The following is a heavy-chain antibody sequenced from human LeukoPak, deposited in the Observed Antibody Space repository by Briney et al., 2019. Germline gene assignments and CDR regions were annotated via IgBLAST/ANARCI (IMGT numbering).Heavy chain of an antibody. CDR3: ARGGVSIPLEP. V-gene: IGHV3-48*01. CDR1: GFTFSSYS. CDR2: ISSSSSTI. D-gene: IGHD1-1*01. J-gene: IGHJ5*02. Sequence: GGSLRLSCAASGFTFSSYSMNWVRQAPGKGLEWVSYISSSSSTIYYADSVKDRFTISRDNAKNSLYLQMNSLRAEDTAVYYCARGGVSIPLEPWGQGTLVTVSS.